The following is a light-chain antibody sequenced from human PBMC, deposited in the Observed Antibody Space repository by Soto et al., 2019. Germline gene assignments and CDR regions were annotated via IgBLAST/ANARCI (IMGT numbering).Light chain of an antibody. CDR2: AAS. CDR1: QIISSY. V-gene: IGKV1-39*01. J-gene: IGKJ1*01. Sequence: DIQMTQSPSSLSASVGDRVTSTCRASQIISSYLNWYQQKPGKAPKVLIYAASSLQSGVPSRFSGRGSGTEFTLTISSLQPEDFATYYCQQSYSTPPTFGQGTKVEIK. CDR3: QQSYSTPPT.